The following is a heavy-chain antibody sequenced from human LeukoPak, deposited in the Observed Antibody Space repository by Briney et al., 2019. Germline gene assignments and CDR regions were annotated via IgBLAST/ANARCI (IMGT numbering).Heavy chain of an antibody. CDR3: ARAPQLHWFDP. Sequence: PGGSLRLSCAASGFTFSDSAMHWVRQASGKGLEWVGRIRSKPNSYATAFAASVEGRFTISRDDSKNTAYLQMNSLKTEDTAVYYCARAPQLHWFDPWGQGTLVTVSS. D-gene: IGHD3-10*01. CDR2: IRSKPNSYAT. V-gene: IGHV3-73*01. CDR1: GFTFSDSA. J-gene: IGHJ5*02.